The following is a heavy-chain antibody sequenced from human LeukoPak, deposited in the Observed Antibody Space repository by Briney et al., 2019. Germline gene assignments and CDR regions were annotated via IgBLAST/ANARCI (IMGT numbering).Heavy chain of an antibody. J-gene: IGHJ6*04. CDR1: GYTLTELS. Sequence: ASVKVSCKVSGYTLTELSMHCVRQAPGKGLEWMGGFDPEDGETIYAQKFQGRVTMTEDTSTDTAYMELSSLRSEDTAVDYCATDSIAAAGTWGYYYYGMDVWGKGTTVTVSS. V-gene: IGHV1-24*01. CDR2: FDPEDGET. CDR3: ATDSIAAAGTWGYYYYGMDV. D-gene: IGHD6-13*01.